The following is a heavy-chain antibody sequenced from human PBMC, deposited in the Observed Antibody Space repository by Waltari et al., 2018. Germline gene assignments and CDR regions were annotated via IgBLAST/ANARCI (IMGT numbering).Heavy chain of an antibody. CDR3: ARVENSIRYYYYGMDV. Sequence: EVQLVESGGGLIQPGGSLRLSCAASGFTVSSHYMSWVRQAPGKGLEWVSVIYSGGSTYYADSVKGRFTISRDNSKNTLYLQMNSLRAEDTAVYYCARVENSIRYYYYGMDVWGQGTTVTVSS. V-gene: IGHV3-53*01. J-gene: IGHJ6*02. CDR1: GFTVSSHY. CDR2: IYSGGST.